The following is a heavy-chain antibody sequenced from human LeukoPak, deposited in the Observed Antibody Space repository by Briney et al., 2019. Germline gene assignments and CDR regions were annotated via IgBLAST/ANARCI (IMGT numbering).Heavy chain of an antibody. CDR3: ASLASRGSDYFDF. CDR2: FYYSGST. D-gene: IGHD1-26*01. V-gene: IGHV4-39*07. CDR1: GRSIRSRSYY. Sequence: SQTLSLTCPLPGRSIRSRSYYLALIRQPPGKGLAWIGSFYYSGSTYYNPSLKSRVTISVDTSKNQFSLKLSSVTAADTAVYYCASLASRGSDYFDFWGRVTLVTVSS. J-gene: IGHJ4*02.